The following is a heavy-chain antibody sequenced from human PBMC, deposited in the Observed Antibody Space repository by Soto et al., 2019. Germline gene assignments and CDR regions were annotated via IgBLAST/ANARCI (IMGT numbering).Heavy chain of an antibody. J-gene: IGHJ4*02. Sequence: GESLKISCKTARNTFTSYWIAWVRQMPGKGLEWMGMIYPGDSDARYSPSFQGQVTISADGSISTAYLQWRSLKASDNAIYFCAQSTTAAHFWGQGTLVTVSS. D-gene: IGHD1-1*01. CDR1: RNTFTSYW. V-gene: IGHV5-51*01. CDR3: AQSTTAAHF. CDR2: IYPGDSDA.